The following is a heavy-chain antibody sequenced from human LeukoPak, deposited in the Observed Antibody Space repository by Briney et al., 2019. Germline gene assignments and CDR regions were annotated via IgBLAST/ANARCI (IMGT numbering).Heavy chain of an antibody. J-gene: IGHJ4*02. CDR3: ARGSYVGPTSGYFDY. CDR2: IYYSGST. Sequence: SQTLSLTCTVSGGSISSGGYNWSWIRQHPGKGLECIGYIYYSGSTYYNPSLKSRVTISVDTSKNQFSLKLSSVTAADTAVYYCARGSYVGPTSGYFDYWGLGTLVTVSS. V-gene: IGHV4-31*03. CDR1: GGSISSGGYN. D-gene: IGHD1-26*01.